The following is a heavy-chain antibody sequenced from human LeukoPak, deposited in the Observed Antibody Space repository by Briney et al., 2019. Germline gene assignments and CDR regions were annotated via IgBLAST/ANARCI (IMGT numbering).Heavy chain of an antibody. J-gene: IGHJ4*02. V-gene: IGHV1-69*13. D-gene: IGHD5-12*01. Sequence: GASVKVSCKASGGTFSSYAISWVRQAPGQGLEWMGGIIPIFGTANYALKFQGGVTITADESTSTAYMELSSLRSEDTAVYYCARGRVDIVATILGYWGQGTLVTVSS. CDR2: IIPIFGTA. CDR3: ARGRVDIVATILGY. CDR1: GGTFSSYA.